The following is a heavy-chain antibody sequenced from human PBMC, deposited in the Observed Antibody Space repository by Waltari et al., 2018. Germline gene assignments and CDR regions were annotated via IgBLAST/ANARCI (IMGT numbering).Heavy chain of an antibody. V-gene: IGHV4-4*02. J-gene: IGHJ4*02. D-gene: IGHD2-2*01. Sequence: QVQLQESGPGLVKPSGTLSLTCAVSGVSISSHNWWNWVRRSPGKGLEWIGEMQPGGGTNYNPSLKSRVAISLDMSENQFSLMLTSVTAADTALYYCARVTAGCSSTSCYLDSWGQGTLVTVSS. CDR2: MQPGGGT. CDR3: ARVTAGCSSTSCYLDS. CDR1: GVSISSHNW.